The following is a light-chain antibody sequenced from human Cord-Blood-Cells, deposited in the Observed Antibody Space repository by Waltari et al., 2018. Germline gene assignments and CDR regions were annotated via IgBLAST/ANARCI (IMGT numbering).Light chain of an antibody. CDR2: EVS. V-gene: IGLV2-8*01. Sequence: QSALTQPPSASGSPGQSVPIPCPGTSSDVGGYNYVPWYQQHPGKAPKLMIYEVSKRPSGVPDRFSGSKSGNTASLTVSGLQAEDEADYYCSSYAGSNNVVFGGGTKLTVL. CDR3: SSYAGSNNVV. CDR1: SSDVGGYNY. J-gene: IGLJ2*01.